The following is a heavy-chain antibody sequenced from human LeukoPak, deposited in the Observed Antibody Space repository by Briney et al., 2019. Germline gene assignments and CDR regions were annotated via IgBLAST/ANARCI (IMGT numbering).Heavy chain of an antibody. CDR2: ISSSSSYI. J-gene: IGHJ4*02. D-gene: IGHD6-13*01. Sequence: PGGSLRLSCAASGFTFSSYSMNWVRQAPGKGLEWVSSISSSSSYIYYADSVKGRFTISRDNAKNSLYLQMNSLRAEDTAVCYCARVRYSSRYFDYWGQGTLVTVSS. CDR1: GFTFSSYS. CDR3: ARVRYSSRYFDY. V-gene: IGHV3-21*01.